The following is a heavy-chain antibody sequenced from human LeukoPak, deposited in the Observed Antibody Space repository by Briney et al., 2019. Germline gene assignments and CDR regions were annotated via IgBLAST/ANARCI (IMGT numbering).Heavy chain of an antibody. CDR2: IYVDGRT. CDR1: GFTVSTTY. CDR3: ARRGDGGRSFDY. D-gene: IGHD4-23*01. J-gene: IGHJ4*02. Sequence: GGSLRLSCAASGFTVSTTYMSWVRRAPGKGLEWVSLIYVDGRTYYADSVKGRFTISRDNSKNTLYLQVNSLRAEDTAVYYCARRGDGGRSFDYWGQGTLVTVSS. V-gene: IGHV3-53*01.